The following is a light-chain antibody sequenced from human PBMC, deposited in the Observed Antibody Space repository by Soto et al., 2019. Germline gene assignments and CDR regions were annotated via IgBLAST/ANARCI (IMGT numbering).Light chain of an antibody. J-gene: IGKJ1*01. Sequence: IVLTQCPATLSVAPGERATLSCRASQSVSSNLAWYQQKPGQAPRLLIYGASTRATGVAARFSGSGSGTEFTLTISSLQSEDFTGYHCQQYKNWPMTFGQGTKV. CDR1: QSVSSN. CDR3: QQYKNWPMT. CDR2: GAS. V-gene: IGKV3-15*01.